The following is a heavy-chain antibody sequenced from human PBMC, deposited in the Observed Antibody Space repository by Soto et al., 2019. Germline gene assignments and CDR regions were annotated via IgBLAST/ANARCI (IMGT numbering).Heavy chain of an antibody. V-gene: IGHV5-51*01. CDR2: IYPGDSDI. Sequence: PGESLKISCKGSGYSFTSYWIGWVRQMPGKGLEWMGIIYPGDSDIRYGPSFQGQVTISADKSISTAYLQWSSLKASDTAIYYCARHYATEITVHGMDVWGQGTTVTVSS. D-gene: IGHD1-20*01. CDR1: GYSFTSYW. J-gene: IGHJ6*02. CDR3: ARHYATEITVHGMDV.